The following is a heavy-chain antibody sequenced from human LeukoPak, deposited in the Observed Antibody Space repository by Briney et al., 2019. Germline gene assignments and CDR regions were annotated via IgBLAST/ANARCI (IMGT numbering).Heavy chain of an antibody. CDR3: ARRSGIAVAGAFDY. Sequence: GGSLRLSCAACGFTFSSHGMNWVRQAPGKGLEWVSGISGSGGNTYYADSVKGRFTISRDNSKNTLYLQMNSPRAEDTAVYYCARRSGIAVAGAFDYWGQGTLVTVSS. CDR2: ISGSGGNT. V-gene: IGHV3-23*01. J-gene: IGHJ4*02. D-gene: IGHD6-19*01. CDR1: GFTFSSHG.